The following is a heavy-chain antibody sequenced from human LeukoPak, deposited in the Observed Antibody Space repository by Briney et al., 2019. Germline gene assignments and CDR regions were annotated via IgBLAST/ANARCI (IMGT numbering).Heavy chain of an antibody. V-gene: IGHV3-7*01. J-gene: IGHJ3*02. Sequence: GGSLRLSCAASGLIFSSYWMSWVRQAPGKGLEWVANIKKDGSEMYYVDSVKGRFTISRDNAKNSLYLQMNSLRAEDTAMYYCAREGGYAFDIWGQGTMVTVPS. CDR1: GLIFSSYW. CDR3: AREGGYAFDI. CDR2: IKKDGSEM. D-gene: IGHD3-16*01.